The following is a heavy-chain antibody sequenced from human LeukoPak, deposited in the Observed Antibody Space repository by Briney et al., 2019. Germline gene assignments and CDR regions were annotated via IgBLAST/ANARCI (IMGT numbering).Heavy chain of an antibody. CDR1: GYTFIGCY. CDR3: ARPIVATMYAFDI. Sequence: ASVKVSCKASGYTFIGCYMHWVRQAPGQGLEWMGWINPNSGGTNYAQKFQGRVTMTRDTSISTAYMELSRLRSDDTAVYYCARPIVATMYAFDIWGQGTMVTVSS. CDR2: INPNSGGT. V-gene: IGHV1-2*02. D-gene: IGHD5-12*01. J-gene: IGHJ3*02.